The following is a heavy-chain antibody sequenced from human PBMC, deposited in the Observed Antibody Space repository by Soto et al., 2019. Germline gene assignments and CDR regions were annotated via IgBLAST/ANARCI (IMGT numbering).Heavy chain of an antibody. CDR1: GYTFTSYG. CDR3: ARGPRSGYCSGGGCHYFDY. V-gene: IGHV1-18*01. J-gene: IGHJ4*02. Sequence: QVQLVQSGGEVKKPGASVKVSCKASGYTFTSYGITWVRQAPGQGLEWMGWSSAYNGVTKYAQKFQDRVTMTTDTSTSTAYMELRSLRSDDTAVYYCARGPRSGYCSGGGCHYFDYWGQGTLVTVSS. D-gene: IGHD2-15*01. CDR2: SSAYNGVT.